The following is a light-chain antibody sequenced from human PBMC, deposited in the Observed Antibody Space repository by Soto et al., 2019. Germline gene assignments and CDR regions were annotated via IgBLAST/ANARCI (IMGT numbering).Light chain of an antibody. CDR1: QSVSSSY. J-gene: IGKJ1*01. CDR3: QQYSSSTWT. Sequence: EIVLTQSPGTLSLSPGERATLSCRASQSVSSSYLAWYQQKHGQAPRLLIYGASSRATGIPDRFSGSGSGTDFTLTISRLDPEDFAVYYCQQYSSSTWTFGQGTKVEIK. CDR2: GAS. V-gene: IGKV3-20*01.